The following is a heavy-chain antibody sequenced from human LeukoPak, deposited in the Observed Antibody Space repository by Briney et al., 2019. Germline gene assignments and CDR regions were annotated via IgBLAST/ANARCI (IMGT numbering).Heavy chain of an antibody. V-gene: IGHV3-33*01. CDR1: GFTFSNYG. CDR3: ARDYSSSSFDY. J-gene: IGHJ4*02. Sequence: GGSLRLSCAASGFTFSNYGMHWVRQAPGKGLEWVAVIWYDGSNKYYADSVKGRFTISRDNSKNTLYLQMNSLRVEDTAVYYCARDYSSSSFDYWGQGTLVTVSS. D-gene: IGHD6-6*01. CDR2: IWYDGSNK.